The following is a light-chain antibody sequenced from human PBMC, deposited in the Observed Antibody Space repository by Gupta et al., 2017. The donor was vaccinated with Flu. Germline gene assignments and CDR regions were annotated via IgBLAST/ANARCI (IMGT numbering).Light chain of an antibody. CDR2: GAS. CDR1: QSVSSSY. V-gene: IGKV3-20*01. J-gene: IGKJ3*01. Sequence: EIVLTQSPGTLSLSPGERATLSCRASQSVSSSYLAWYQQKPGQAPRLLIYGASSRDTGIPDRFSGSGSGTDFTLTISRREPEDFAVYYCQQYGSSSIFTFGHGTKVDIK. CDR3: QQYGSSSIFT.